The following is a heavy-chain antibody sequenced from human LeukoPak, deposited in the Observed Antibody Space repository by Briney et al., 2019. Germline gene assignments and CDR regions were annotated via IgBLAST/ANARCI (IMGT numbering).Heavy chain of an antibody. V-gene: IGHV3-33*01. Sequence: GGSLRLSCAASGFTFSSYGMHWVRQAPGKGLEWVAVIWYDGSNKYYADSVKGRFTISRDNSKNTLYLQMNSLRAEDTAVYYCARDSRYDSSGYWSYWGQGTLVTVSS. D-gene: IGHD3-22*01. CDR2: IWYDGSNK. CDR1: GFTFSSYG. J-gene: IGHJ4*02. CDR3: ARDSRYDSSGYWSY.